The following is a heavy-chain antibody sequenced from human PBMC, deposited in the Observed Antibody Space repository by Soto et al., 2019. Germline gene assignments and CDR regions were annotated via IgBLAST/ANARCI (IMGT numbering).Heavy chain of an antibody. CDR1: GFIFSDRY. Sequence: PRGSLRLSCAASGFIFSDRYMDWVRQTPGKGLEWLGRIRNRANSYSTEYAASVRGRFTISRDDSNNLLYLHMSSLKTEDTAVYYCATIDMVEKFDPRGQGILVTVSS. V-gene: IGHV3-72*01. CDR3: ATIDMVEKFDP. J-gene: IGHJ5*02. CDR2: IRNRANSYST. D-gene: IGHD3-10*01.